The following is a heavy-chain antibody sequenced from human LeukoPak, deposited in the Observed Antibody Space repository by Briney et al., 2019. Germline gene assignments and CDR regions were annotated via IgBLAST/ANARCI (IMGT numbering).Heavy chain of an antibody. CDR1: GGSISSSSYY. Sequence: SETLSLTCTVSGGSISSSSYYWGWIRQPPGKGLEWIGSIYYSGSTYYNPSLKSRVTISVDRSKNQFSLKLSSVTAADTAVYYCARTYCGGDCRGYYYHYYMDVWGKGTTVTISS. CDR2: IYYSGST. CDR3: ARTYCGGDCRGYYYHYYMDV. J-gene: IGHJ6*03. D-gene: IGHD2-21*02. V-gene: IGHV4-39*07.